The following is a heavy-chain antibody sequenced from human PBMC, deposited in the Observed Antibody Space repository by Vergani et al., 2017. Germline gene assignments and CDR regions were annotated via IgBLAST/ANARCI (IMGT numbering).Heavy chain of an antibody. D-gene: IGHD2-15*01. J-gene: IGHJ5*02. CDR1: GGSISSYY. V-gene: IGHV4-4*07. CDR2: IYTSGST. Sequence: QVQLQESGPGLVKPSETLSLTCTVSGGSISSYYWSWIRQPAGKGLEWIGRIYTSGSTNYNPSLKSRVTMSVDTSKNQFSLKLSSVTAADTAVYYCARADYCSGGSCYSGLLYRVWFDPWGQGTLVTVSS. CDR3: ARADYCSGGSCYSGLLYRVWFDP.